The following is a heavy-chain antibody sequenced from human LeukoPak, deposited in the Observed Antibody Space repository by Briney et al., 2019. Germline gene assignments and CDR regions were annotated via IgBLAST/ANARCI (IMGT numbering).Heavy chain of an antibody. J-gene: IGHJ6*02. CDR1: GYTLPELS. Sequence: ASVTASCKVSGYTLPELSMHWVRQAPGKGLEWMGGFDPEDGETIYAQKFQGRVTMTEDTSTDTAYMELSSLRSEDTAVYYCATDDIAAAGTTTYYYYGMDVWGQGTTVTVSS. CDR2: FDPEDGET. V-gene: IGHV1-24*01. D-gene: IGHD6-13*01. CDR3: ATDDIAAAGTTTYYYYGMDV.